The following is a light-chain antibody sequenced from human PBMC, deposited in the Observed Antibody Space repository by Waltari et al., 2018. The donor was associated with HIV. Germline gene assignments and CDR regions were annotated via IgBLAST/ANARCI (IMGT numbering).Light chain of an antibody. Sequence: QSVLTPPPSASGTPGQRVTISCSGRSSNIGTNYIYWYQQLPGTAPKLLIYRNNQRPSGVPDRFSGSKSGTSVFLAISGLRSEDEADYYCAAWDENLSGRVVFGGGTKLTVL. CDR3: AAWDENLSGRVV. V-gene: IGLV1-47*01. J-gene: IGLJ2*01. CDR2: RNN. CDR1: SSNIGTNY.